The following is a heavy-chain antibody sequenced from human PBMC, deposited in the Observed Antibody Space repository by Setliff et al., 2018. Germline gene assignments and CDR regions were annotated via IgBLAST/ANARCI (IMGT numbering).Heavy chain of an antibody. CDR1: GDSFSNYA. CDR3: AREKFYYDGSGYYFDY. J-gene: IGHJ4*02. V-gene: IGHV1-69*13. CDR2: LIPMFGTP. Sequence: SVKVSCKASGDSFSNYAISWVRQAPGQGLEWMGGLIPMFGTPGYAQKFQDRVTITADESTTTAYMELSSLRSDDTAVYYCAREKFYYDGSGYYFDYWGQGTLVTVSS. D-gene: IGHD3-22*01.